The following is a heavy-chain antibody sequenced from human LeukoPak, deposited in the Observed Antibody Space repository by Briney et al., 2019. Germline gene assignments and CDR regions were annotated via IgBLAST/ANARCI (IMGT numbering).Heavy chain of an antibody. Sequence: SETLSLTCTVSGGSISSSSYFWGWIRQPPGKGLEWIGSINYSGRTYCNPALKSRGTTSVDTSNTQFSLKLRSVTAAATAAYSCARAVVPAAIWQNWFDPWGQGTLVIVSS. CDR1: GGSISSSSYF. CDR3: ARAVVPAAIWQNWFDP. CDR2: INYSGRT. J-gene: IGHJ5*02. D-gene: IGHD2-2*01. V-gene: IGHV4-39*07.